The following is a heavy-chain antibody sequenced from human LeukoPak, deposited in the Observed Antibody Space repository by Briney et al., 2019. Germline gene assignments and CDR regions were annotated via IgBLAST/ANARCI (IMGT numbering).Heavy chain of an antibody. CDR2: ISGSGGST. D-gene: IGHD3-10*01. V-gene: IGHV3-23*01. CDR3: AGRGSGSYFDY. Sequence: GGSLRLSCAASGFTFSAYGMSWVRQAPGKGLEWVSAISGSGGSTYYADSVKGRFTISRDNSKNTLHLQMNSLRAEDTAVYYCAGRGSGSYFDYWGQGTLVTVSS. J-gene: IGHJ4*02. CDR1: GFTFSAYG.